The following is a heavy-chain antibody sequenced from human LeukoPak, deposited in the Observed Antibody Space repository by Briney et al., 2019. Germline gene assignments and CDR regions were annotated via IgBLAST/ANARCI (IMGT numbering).Heavy chain of an antibody. Sequence: GSLRLSCEVSGFSFSGYTIHWVRQAPGEGLEWVAMISSNGLRAYYADSVMGRFTISRDNSKNTLYPHMENLKTEDTAVYYCARDNPLLGVIIKGRFDFWGQGDLVTVSS. CDR2: ISSNGLRA. V-gene: IGHV3-30*04. J-gene: IGHJ4*02. D-gene: IGHD3-10*01. CDR3: ARDNPLLGVIIKGRFDF. CDR1: GFSFSGYT.